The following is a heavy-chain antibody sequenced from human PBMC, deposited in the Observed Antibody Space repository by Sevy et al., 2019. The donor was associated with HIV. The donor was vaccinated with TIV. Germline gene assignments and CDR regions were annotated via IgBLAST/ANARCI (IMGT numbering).Heavy chain of an antibody. CDR3: ARDTRYPYYDFWSGYSSHGYYYYGMDV. J-gene: IGHJ6*02. Sequence: GGSLRLSCAASGFTFSSYWMSWVRQAPGKGLEWVANIKQDGSEKYYVDSVKGRFTISRDNAKNSRYLQMNSLRAEDTAVYYCARDTRYPYYDFWSGYSSHGYYYYGMDVWGQGTTVTVSS. V-gene: IGHV3-7*03. CDR2: IKQDGSEK. CDR1: GFTFSSYW. D-gene: IGHD3-3*01.